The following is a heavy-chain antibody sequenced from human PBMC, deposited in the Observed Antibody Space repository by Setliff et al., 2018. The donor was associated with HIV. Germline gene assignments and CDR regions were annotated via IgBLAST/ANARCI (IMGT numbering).Heavy chain of an antibody. J-gene: IGHJ1*01. D-gene: IGHD6-19*01. CDR1: GFTFSSYS. CDR3: VTGLGSGWAS. CDR2: ISSSSSTI. V-gene: IGHV3-48*04. Sequence: PGGSLRLSCAASGFTFSSYSMNWVRQAPGKGLEWVSYISSSSSTIYYADSVKGRFTISRDNAKNSLYLQMNSLRAEDMAVYYCVTGLGSGWASWGQGTLVTVSS.